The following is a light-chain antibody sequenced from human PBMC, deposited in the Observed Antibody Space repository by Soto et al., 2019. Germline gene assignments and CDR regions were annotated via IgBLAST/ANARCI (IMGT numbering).Light chain of an antibody. V-gene: IGKV3D-20*02. CDR3: QHRSDWPIT. J-gene: IGKJ5*01. CDR1: ESVNIMY. Sequence: EIVLTQSPGVLSLSPGERATLSFSASESVNIMYLGWYQQRPGQAPRLLIFHTSLRPTGIPDRFSGSGSGTDFTLTISSLEPEDFAIYYCQHRSDWPITFGQGTRLEIK. CDR2: HTS.